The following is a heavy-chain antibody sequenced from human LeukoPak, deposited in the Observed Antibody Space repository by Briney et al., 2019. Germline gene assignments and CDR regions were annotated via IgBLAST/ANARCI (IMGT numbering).Heavy chain of an antibody. V-gene: IGHV4-38-2*02. CDR2: IYHSGST. J-gene: IGHJ3*02. D-gene: IGHD3-10*01. Sequence: SEALSLTCTVSGYSISSGYYWGWIRRPPGKGLEWIGSIYHSGSTYYNPSLKSRVTISVDTSKNQFSLKLSSVTAADTAVYYCARVLVRAFDIWCQGTMVTVSS. CDR3: ARVLVRAFDI. CDR1: GYSISSGYY.